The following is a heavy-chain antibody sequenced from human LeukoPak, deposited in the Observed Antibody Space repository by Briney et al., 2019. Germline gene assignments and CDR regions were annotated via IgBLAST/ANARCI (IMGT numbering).Heavy chain of an antibody. Sequence: PSETLSLTCTVSGGSISSGGYYWSWIRQHPGKGLEWIGYIYYSGSTYYNPSLKSRATISVDTSKNQFSLKLSSVTAADTAVYYCARTFIAAAGGYYFDYWGQGTLVTVSS. CDR1: GGSISSGGYY. CDR2: IYYSGST. CDR3: ARTFIAAAGGYYFDY. D-gene: IGHD6-13*01. V-gene: IGHV4-31*03. J-gene: IGHJ4*02.